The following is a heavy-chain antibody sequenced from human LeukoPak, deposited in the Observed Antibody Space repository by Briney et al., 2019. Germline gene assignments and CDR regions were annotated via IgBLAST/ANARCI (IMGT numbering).Heavy chain of an antibody. CDR3: ARVYGSYSSGWTEYYYGMDV. CDR1: GGTFSSYA. D-gene: IGHD6-19*01. V-gene: IGHV1-69*01. J-gene: IGHJ6*02. Sequence: SVNVSCKASGGTFSSYAISWVRQAPGQGLEWMGGIIPIFGTANYAQKLQGRVTITADESTSTAYMELSSLRSEDTAVYYCARVYGSYSSGWTEYYYGMDVWGQGTTVTVSS. CDR2: IIPIFGTA.